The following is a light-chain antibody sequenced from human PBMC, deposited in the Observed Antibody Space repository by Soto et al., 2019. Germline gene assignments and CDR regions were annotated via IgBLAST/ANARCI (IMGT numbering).Light chain of an antibody. CDR2: DAS. Sequence: EVVMTQSPVTLSLSPGDRATVSCRASQTVVTHLAWFQQKPGQPPRLLIYDASATATGIPARFSGSGSGTDFTLTISRLEPEDFAVYYCQQYGSSPLTFGPGTKVDIK. CDR1: QTVVTH. J-gene: IGKJ3*01. CDR3: QQYGSSPLT. V-gene: IGKV3-20*01.